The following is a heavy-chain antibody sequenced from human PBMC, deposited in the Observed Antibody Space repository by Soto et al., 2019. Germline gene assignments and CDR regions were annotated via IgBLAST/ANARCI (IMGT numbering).Heavy chain of an antibody. V-gene: IGHV1-3*01. Sequence: ASVKVSCKASGYTFTSYAMHWVRQAPGQRLEWMGWINAGNGNTKYSQKFQGRVTITRDTSASTAYMELSSLRSEDTAVYYCAREAVYGSGSYYVYYFDYWGQGTLVTVSS. CDR2: INAGNGNT. J-gene: IGHJ4*02. CDR1: GYTFTSYA. CDR3: AREAVYGSGSYYVYYFDY. D-gene: IGHD3-10*01.